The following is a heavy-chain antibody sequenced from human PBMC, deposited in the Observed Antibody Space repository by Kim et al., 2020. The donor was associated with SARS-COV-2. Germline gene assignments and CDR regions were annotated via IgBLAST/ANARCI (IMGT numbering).Heavy chain of an antibody. CDR2: IYYSGST. D-gene: IGHD6-19*01. V-gene: IGHV4-59*01. Sequence: SETLSLTCTVSGGSISSYYWSWIRQPPGKGLEWIGYIYYSGSTNYNPSLKSRVTISVDTSKNQFSLKLSSVTAADTAVYYCARDHVAGFPPTSNWFDPWGQGTLVTVSS. J-gene: IGHJ5*02. CDR3: ARDHVAGFPPTSNWFDP. CDR1: GGSISSYY.